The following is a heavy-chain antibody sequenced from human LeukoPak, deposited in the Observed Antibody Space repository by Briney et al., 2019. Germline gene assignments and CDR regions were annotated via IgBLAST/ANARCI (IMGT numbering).Heavy chain of an antibody. CDR2: ISSGGNTI. D-gene: IGHD5/OR15-5a*01. CDR1: GFTFSSYG. J-gene: IGHJ6*02. Sequence: GGSLRLSCAASGFTFSSYGMHWVRQAPGRGLEWVSYISSGGNTIYYADSVKGRFTISRDNAKNSLYLQMNSLRAEDTAVYYCARGLRTYYGLDVWGQGTTVTVSS. CDR3: ARGLRTYYGLDV. V-gene: IGHV3-48*04.